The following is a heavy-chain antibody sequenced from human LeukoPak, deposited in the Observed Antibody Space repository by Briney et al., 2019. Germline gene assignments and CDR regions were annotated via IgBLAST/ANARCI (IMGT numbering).Heavy chain of an antibody. J-gene: IGHJ4*02. CDR2: TYYRSKWYN. D-gene: IGHD6-19*01. V-gene: IGHV6-1*01. CDR3: AREEDYSSGWLTD. CDR1: GDSVSSNRAA. Sequence: SQTLSLTCAISGDSVSSNRAAWNWIRQSPSRGLEWLGRTYYRSKWYNDYAVSVKSRITINPDTPKKQFSLQLKYVTPEDTAVYYCAREEDYSSGWLTDWGQGTLVIVSS.